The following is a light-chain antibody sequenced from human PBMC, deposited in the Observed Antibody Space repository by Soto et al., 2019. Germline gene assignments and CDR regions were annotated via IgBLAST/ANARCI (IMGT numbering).Light chain of an antibody. J-gene: IGKJ1*01. V-gene: IGKV1-39*01. CDR2: AAS. CDR3: QQSYSTPPT. Sequence: HMTHSPSSLSASVLYRVTITFLASQSISSYLNWYQQKPGKAPKLLIYAASSLQSGVPSRFSGSGSGTDFTLTISSLQPEDFATYYCQQSYSTPPTFGQGTKVDNK. CDR1: QSISSY.